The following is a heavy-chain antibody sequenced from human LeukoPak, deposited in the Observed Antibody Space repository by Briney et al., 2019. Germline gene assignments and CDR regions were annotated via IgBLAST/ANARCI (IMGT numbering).Heavy chain of an antibody. D-gene: IGHD4-17*01. V-gene: IGHV1-3*01. Sequence: ASVKVSCKASGYTFTSYAMHWVRQAPGQRLEWMGWINAGNGNTKYSQKFQGRVTITRDTSASTAYMELSSLRSEDTAVYYCARDDYGDYPYYYYGMDVWGQGTTVTVSS. J-gene: IGHJ6*02. CDR3: ARDDYGDYPYYYYGMDV. CDR2: INAGNGNT. CDR1: GYTFTSYA.